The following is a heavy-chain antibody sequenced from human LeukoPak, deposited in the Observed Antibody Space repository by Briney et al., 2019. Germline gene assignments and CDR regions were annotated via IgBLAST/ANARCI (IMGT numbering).Heavy chain of an antibody. CDR2: ISSSSNYI. V-gene: IGHV3-21*01. CDR3: ARDHCSGGSCLDV. CDR1: GFTFSSYS. Sequence: PGGSLRLSCAASGFTFSSYSMNWVRQAPGKGLEWVSSISSSSNYIYCADSLKGRFIIPRDNAKNSLYLQMNSLRAEDTAVYYCARDHCSGGSCLDVWGKGTTVTVSS. D-gene: IGHD2-15*01. J-gene: IGHJ6*04.